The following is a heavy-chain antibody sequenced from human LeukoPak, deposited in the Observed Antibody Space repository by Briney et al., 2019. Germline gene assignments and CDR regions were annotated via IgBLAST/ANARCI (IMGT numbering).Heavy chain of an antibody. CDR3: AKKGTVAGAGYFDY. CDR1: GFTFSSYA. Sequence: GGSLRLSCAASGFTFSSYAMSWVRQAPGKGLEWVSAIGGNGVNTYYADSVKGRFIISRDNSKNTLYLQMNSLRAEDTSVYYCAKKGTVAGAGYFDYWGQGTLVTVSS. V-gene: IGHV3-23*01. CDR2: IGGNGVNT. D-gene: IGHD6-19*01. J-gene: IGHJ4*02.